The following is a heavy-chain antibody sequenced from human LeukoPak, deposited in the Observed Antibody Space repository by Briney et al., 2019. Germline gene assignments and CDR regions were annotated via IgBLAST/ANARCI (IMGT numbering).Heavy chain of an antibody. CDR3: ARAPTYYYDSSGYYYERVFDY. CDR2: VLSDGSRI. D-gene: IGHD3-22*01. J-gene: IGHJ4*02. Sequence: GGSLRLSCAASGFTFTNYWMHWVRQAPGKGLVWVSRVLSDGSRISYADSVKGRFTISRDNAKNTLYLQMDSLRAEDTAVYYCARAPTYYYDSSGYYYERVFDYWGQGTLVTVSS. CDR1: GFTFTNYW. V-gene: IGHV3-74*01.